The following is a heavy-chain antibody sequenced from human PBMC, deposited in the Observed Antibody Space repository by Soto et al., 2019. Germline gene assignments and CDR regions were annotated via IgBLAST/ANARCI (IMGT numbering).Heavy chain of an antibody. Sequence: QVQLVQSGAEVKNPGASVKVSCKASGYTFTNYYIHWVRQAPGQGLAWMAIINPNGGSTNYAQKFQGRVTRARYTFTSTVYMELSSLRSEDTAIYYCARGLAAGDYWGQGTLVTVSS. CDR3: ARGLAAGDY. D-gene: IGHD6-13*01. CDR2: INPNGGST. V-gene: IGHV1-46*01. J-gene: IGHJ4*02. CDR1: GYTFTNYY.